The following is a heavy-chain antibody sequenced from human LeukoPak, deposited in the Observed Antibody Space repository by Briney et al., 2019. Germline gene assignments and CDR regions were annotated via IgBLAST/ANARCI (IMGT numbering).Heavy chain of an antibody. CDR2: IIPIFGTA. J-gene: IGHJ6*03. Sequence: SVKVSCKASGGTFSSYAISWVRQAPGQGLEWMGGIIPIFGTANYAQKFQGRVTITADESTSTAYMELSSLRAEDTAVYYCAKKTEVPAAYYYYYYYMDVWGKGTTATVSS. CDR1: GGTFSSYA. D-gene: IGHD2-2*01. CDR3: AKKTEVPAAYYYYYYYMDV. V-gene: IGHV1-69*13.